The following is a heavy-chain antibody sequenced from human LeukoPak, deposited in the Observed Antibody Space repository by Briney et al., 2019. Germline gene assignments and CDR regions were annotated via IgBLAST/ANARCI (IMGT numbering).Heavy chain of an antibody. CDR3: AKDVAAAGTEYFQH. D-gene: IGHD6-13*01. CDR1: GFTFSTYA. CDR2: ISGSGDST. V-gene: IGHV3-23*01. Sequence: GASLRLSCAVSGFTFSTYAMSWVRRAPGKGLEWVSAISGSGDSTYYADSVKGRFTISRDNSKNTLYLQMNSLKAEGTAVYYCAKDVAAAGTEYFQHWGQGTLVTVSS. J-gene: IGHJ1*01.